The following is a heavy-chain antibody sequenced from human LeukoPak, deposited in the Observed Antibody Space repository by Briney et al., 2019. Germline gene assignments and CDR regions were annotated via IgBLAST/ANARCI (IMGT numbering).Heavy chain of an antibody. V-gene: IGHV6-1*01. CDR1: GGSVSSNSAA. J-gene: IGHJ4*02. D-gene: IGHD5-12*01. CDR3: AREPGGAEYSGYDPFDF. CDR2: TYYRSKRYN. Sequence: SQTLSLTCAISGGSVSSNSAAWNWIRQSPSRGLEWLGRTYYRSKRYNDYAVSVKSRITINPDTSKNQFSLQLNSVTPEDTAVYYCAREPGGAEYSGYDPFDFWGQGTLVTVSS.